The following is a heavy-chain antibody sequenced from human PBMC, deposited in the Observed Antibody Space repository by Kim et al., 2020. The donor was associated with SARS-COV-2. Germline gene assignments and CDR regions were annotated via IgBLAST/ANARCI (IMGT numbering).Heavy chain of an antibody. J-gene: IGHJ6*02. D-gene: IGHD3-10*01. CDR3: ARDRLSSRYNGMDV. Sequence: GGSLRLSCDASGFTFSDYFMSWIRQAPGKGLEWVSYISGSGTTYYGDSVEGRFTISRDNAKNSLYLQMTSLRAEDTAGYYCARDRLSSRYNGMDVWGQGT. CDR2: ISGSGTT. V-gene: IGHV3-11*01. CDR1: GFTFSDYF.